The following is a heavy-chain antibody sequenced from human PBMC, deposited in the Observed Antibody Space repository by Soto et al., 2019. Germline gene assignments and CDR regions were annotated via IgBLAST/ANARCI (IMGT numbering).Heavy chain of an antibody. V-gene: IGHV3-30*18. CDR2: ISYDGSNK. CDR3: AKEGRHRQHSDHYYYYYGMDV. Sequence: GGSLRLSCAASGFTFSSYGMHWVRQAPGKGLEWVAVISYDGSNKYYADSVKGRFTISRDNSKNTLYLQMNSLRAEDTAVYYCAKEGRHRQHSDHYYYYYGMDVWGQGTTVTVSS. CDR1: GFTFSSYG. J-gene: IGHJ6*02. D-gene: IGHD2-21*01.